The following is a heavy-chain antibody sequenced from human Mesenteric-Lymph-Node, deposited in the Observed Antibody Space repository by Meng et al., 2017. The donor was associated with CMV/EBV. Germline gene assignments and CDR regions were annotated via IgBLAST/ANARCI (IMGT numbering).Heavy chain of an antibody. CDR2: IDPSDSYT. CDR1: SFTSYW. Sequence: SFTSYWISWVRQMPGEGLEWLARIDPSDSYTNYSPSFQGHVTISADKSISTAYLQWSSLKASDTAMYYCARHPTNSRAEGWGWLDPWGQGTLVTVSS. CDR3: ARHPTNSRAEGWGWLDP. J-gene: IGHJ5*02. D-gene: IGHD6-13*01. V-gene: IGHV5-10-1*01.